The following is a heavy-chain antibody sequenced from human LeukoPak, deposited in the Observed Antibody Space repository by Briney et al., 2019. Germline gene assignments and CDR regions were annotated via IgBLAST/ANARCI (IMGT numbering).Heavy chain of an antibody. CDR2: INYDGSTT. V-gene: IGHV3-74*01. J-gene: IGHJ4*02. CDR3: ARSYSSSLDY. CDR1: GFTFSSYW. Sequence: PGGSLRLSCAASGFTFSSYWMHWVRQAPGKGLVWVSHINYDGSTTRYADSVKGRFTISRDNAKNTLYLQMNSLRAEDTAVYYCARSYSSSLDYWGQGTLVTVSS. D-gene: IGHD6-6*01.